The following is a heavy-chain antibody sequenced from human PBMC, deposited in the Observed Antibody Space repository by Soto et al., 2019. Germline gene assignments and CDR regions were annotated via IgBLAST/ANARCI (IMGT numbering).Heavy chain of an antibody. D-gene: IGHD1-26*01. Sequence: AASVKVSCKASGYTFTSYTISWVRQAPGQGLEWMGWVSTYHGYTYYAQNLQGRVTMTTDTSTNTAYMELRGLRSDDTAVYYCARGVGTRDQVLFDYWGQGTLVTVSS. CDR3: ARGVGTRDQVLFDY. CDR1: GYTFTSYT. J-gene: IGHJ4*02. CDR2: VSTYHGYT. V-gene: IGHV1-18*01.